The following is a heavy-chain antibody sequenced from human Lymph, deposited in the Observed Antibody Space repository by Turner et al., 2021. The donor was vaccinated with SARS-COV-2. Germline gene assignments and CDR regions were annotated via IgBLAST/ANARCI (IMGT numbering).Heavy chain of an antibody. D-gene: IGHD3-10*01. CDR2: ISYDGSNK. J-gene: IGHJ4*02. Sequence: QVQLVASGGGVVQPGRSVRPSCAASGFTFNNYPMHWVRQAPGKGLEWVAVISYDGSNKYYADSVKGRFTIARDNSKNTLYLQMNSLRAEDTAVYYCARDSSGSGTLDYWGQGTLVTVSS. CDR3: ARDSSGSGTLDY. CDR1: GFTFNNYP. V-gene: IGHV3-30-3*01.